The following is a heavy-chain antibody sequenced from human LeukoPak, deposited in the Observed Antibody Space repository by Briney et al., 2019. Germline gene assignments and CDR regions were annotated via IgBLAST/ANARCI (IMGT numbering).Heavy chain of an antibody. D-gene: IGHD6-19*01. J-gene: IGHJ4*02. CDR1: GFTFSNAW. Sequence: GGSLRLSCAASGFTFSNAWMSWVRQAPGKGLEGVANTKEDGGEKYYVDSVKGRFTISRDNAENSLYLQMNSLRAEDTAVYYCARRSVAGSLDYWGQGTLVTVSS. V-gene: IGHV3-7*01. CDR2: TKEDGGEK. CDR3: ARRSVAGSLDY.